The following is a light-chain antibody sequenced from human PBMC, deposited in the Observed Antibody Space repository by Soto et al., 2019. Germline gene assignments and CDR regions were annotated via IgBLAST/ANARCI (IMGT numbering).Light chain of an antibody. J-gene: IGKJ4*01. CDR3: QQSYSTPLS. V-gene: IGKV1-39*01. Sequence: DIQMTQSPSSLSASVGDRVTITCRASQVISTYLNWYQQKSGKAPKLLIDAASRLRSGVPSRFSGSGSGTDFTLTISSLQPEGFASYYCQQSYSTPLSFGGGTKVDIK. CDR1: QVISTY. CDR2: AAS.